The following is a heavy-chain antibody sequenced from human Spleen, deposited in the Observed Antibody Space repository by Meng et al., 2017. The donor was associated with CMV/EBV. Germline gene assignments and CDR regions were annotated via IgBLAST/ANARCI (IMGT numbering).Heavy chain of an antibody. CDR1: GFTVSGNY. D-gene: IGHD3-3*01. CDR2: IYTGGKT. V-gene: IGHV3-53*05. CDR3: AGFGVAITNGMDV. Sequence: GGSLRLSCAASGFTVSGNYMSWVRQAPGKGLEWVSVIYTGGKTYYADSVKGRFTISRDNAKNSLYLQMNSLRAEDTAFYYCAGFGVAITNGMDVWGQGTTVTVSS. J-gene: IGHJ6*02.